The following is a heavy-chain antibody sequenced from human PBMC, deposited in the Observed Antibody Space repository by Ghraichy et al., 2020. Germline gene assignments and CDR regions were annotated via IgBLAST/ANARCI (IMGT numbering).Heavy chain of an antibody. J-gene: IGHJ6*02. D-gene: IGHD4-23*01. CDR3: AGQGNSYYGMDV. CDR2: IYYSGST. V-gene: IGHV4-39*01. Sequence: ETLSLTCTVSGGSISSSSYYWGWIRQPPGKGLEWIGSIYYSGSTYYNPSLKSRVTISVDTSKNQFSLKLSSVTAADTAVYYCAGQGNSYYGMDVWGQGTTVTVSS. CDR1: GGSISSSSYY.